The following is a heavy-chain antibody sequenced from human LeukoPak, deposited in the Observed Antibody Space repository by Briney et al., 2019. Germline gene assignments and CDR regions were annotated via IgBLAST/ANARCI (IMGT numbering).Heavy chain of an antibody. CDR2: IWYDGSNK. V-gene: IGHV3-33*01. CDR1: GFTFNTYG. Sequence: GRSLRLSCAASGFTFNTYGMHWVRQAPGKGLEWVAVIWYDGSNKYYADSVRGRFTISRDNSKNTLYLQMNSLRAEDTAVYYCARKLYYYDSGGSAGYAGWFDPWGQGTLVTVSS. D-gene: IGHD3-22*01. CDR3: ARKLYYYDSGGSAGYAGWFDP. J-gene: IGHJ5*02.